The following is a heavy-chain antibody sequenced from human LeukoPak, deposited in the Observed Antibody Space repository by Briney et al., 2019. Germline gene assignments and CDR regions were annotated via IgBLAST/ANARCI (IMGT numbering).Heavy chain of an antibody. CDR2: IIPIFGTA. D-gene: IGHD5-18*01. CDR3: ARVDTAKVTDYYYGMDV. CDR1: GGTFSSYA. Sequence: SVKVSCKASGGTFSSYAISWVRQAPGQGLEWMGGIIPIFGTANYAQKFQGRVTITADESTSTAYMELSSLRSEDTAVYYCARVDTAKVTDYYYGMDVWGQGTTVTVSS. J-gene: IGHJ6*02. V-gene: IGHV1-69*13.